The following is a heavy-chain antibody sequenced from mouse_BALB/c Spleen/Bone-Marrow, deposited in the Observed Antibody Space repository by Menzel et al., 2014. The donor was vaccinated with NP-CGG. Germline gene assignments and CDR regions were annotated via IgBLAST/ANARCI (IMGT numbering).Heavy chain of an antibody. CDR3: TRSRYGDY. V-gene: IGHV1-18*01. CDR1: GYTFTDYT. D-gene: IGHD2-14*01. CDR2: INPNIGGT. J-gene: IGHJ2*01. Sequence: EVKLMESGPELVKPGASVKISCKTSGYTFTDYTMHWVKQSHGKSLEWIGHINPNIGGTNYNQKFKGKATLTLDKSSGTAYMELRSLTSEDSAVYYCTRSRYGDYWGQGTTLTVSS.